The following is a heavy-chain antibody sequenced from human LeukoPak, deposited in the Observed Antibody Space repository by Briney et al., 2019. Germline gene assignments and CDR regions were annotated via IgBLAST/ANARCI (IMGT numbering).Heavy chain of an antibody. CDR3: ARRSRARSSSVWYFDY. CDR2: IYHSGST. V-gene: IGHV4-30-2*02. Sequence: SETLTLTCTVSGGSISSGGYYWSWIRQPPGKGLEWIGYIYHSGSTYYNPSLKSRVTISVDRSKNQFSLKLSSVTAADTAVYYCARRSRARSSSVWYFDYWGQGTLVTVSS. D-gene: IGHD6-6*01. J-gene: IGHJ4*02. CDR1: GGSISSGGYY.